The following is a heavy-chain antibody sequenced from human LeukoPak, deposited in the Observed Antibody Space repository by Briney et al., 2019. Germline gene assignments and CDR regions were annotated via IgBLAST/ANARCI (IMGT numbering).Heavy chain of an antibody. J-gene: IGHJ4*02. D-gene: IGHD3-22*01. CDR3: ARLYYYDSSGYGYYFDY. CDR1: GGSISSSSYY. V-gene: IGHV4-61*05. Sequence: KPSETLSLTCTVSGGSISSSSYYWGWIRQPPGKGLEWIGYIYYSGSTNYNPSLKSRVTISVDTSKNQFSLKLSSVTAADTAVYYCARLYYYDSSGYGYYFDYWGQGTLVTVSS. CDR2: IYYSGST.